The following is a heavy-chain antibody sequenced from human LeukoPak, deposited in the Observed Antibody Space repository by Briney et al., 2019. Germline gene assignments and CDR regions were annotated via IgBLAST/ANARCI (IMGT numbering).Heavy chain of an antibody. CDR1: GGSISSYY. J-gene: IGHJ6*03. V-gene: IGHV4-59*01. CDR2: IYYSGST. Sequence: SETLSLTCTVSGGSISSYYWSWIRQPPGKGLEWIGYIYYSGSTNYNPSLKSRVTISVDTSKNQFSLKLSSVTAADTAVYYCARAYYDFWSGYSIDYYYYYYMGVWGKGTTVTVSS. D-gene: IGHD3-3*01. CDR3: ARAYYDFWSGYSIDYYYYYYMGV.